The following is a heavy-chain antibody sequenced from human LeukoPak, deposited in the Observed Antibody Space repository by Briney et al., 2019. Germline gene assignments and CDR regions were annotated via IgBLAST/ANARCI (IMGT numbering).Heavy chain of an antibody. CDR3: ARDGGSGWSLDF. CDR2: ISSSGSTI. D-gene: IGHD6-19*01. Sequence: GGSLRLSCAASGFTFSSYEMNWVRQAPGKGLEWVSYISSSGSTIYYADSVKGRFTISRDNTRNSLYLQMSSLTAEDTAVYYCARDGGSGWSLDFWGQGTLVTVSS. CDR1: GFTFSSYE. V-gene: IGHV3-48*03. J-gene: IGHJ4*02.